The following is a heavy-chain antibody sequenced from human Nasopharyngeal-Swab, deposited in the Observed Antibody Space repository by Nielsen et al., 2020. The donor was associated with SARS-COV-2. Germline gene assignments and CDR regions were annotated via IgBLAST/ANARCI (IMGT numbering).Heavy chain of an antibody. CDR3: AREDSSSWYSLLNWFDP. Sequence: ASVKVSCKASGYTFTGYYMHWVRQATGQGLEWMGRINPNSGGTKYAQKFQGRVTMTRDTSISTAYMELSRLRSDDTAVYYCAREDSSSWYSLLNWFDPWGQGTLVTVSS. J-gene: IGHJ5*02. CDR2: INPNSGGT. V-gene: IGHV1-2*06. D-gene: IGHD6-13*01. CDR1: GYTFTGYY.